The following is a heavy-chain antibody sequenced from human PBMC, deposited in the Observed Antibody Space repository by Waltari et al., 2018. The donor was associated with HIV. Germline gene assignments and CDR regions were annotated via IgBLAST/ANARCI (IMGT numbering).Heavy chain of an antibody. J-gene: IGHJ6*02. D-gene: IGHD4-17*01. CDR3: ARLRWDASFYYGLDV. Sequence: QVQLQQWGAGRLTPSETLSLTCAVNVGSFSGYYWTWIRQPPGKGLQLIAEIYHSGAANYNPSLKSLVTISVDTSKNQFSLKLRSVTAADTAVYYCARLRWDASFYYGLDVWGQGTTVTVSS. CDR1: VGSFSGYY. V-gene: IGHV4-34*02. CDR2: IYHSGAA.